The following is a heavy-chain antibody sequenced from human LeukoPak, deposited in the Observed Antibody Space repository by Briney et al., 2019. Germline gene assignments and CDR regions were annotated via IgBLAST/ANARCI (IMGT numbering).Heavy chain of an antibody. V-gene: IGHV3-30*03. CDR3: ASIWGCSSTSCYPKEQDY. D-gene: IGHD2-2*01. CDR1: GFTFSIYG. Sequence: GGSLRLSCVASGFTFSIYGMHWVRQAPGKGLEWVAVISSDGSNKYYADSVKGRFTISRDDSKNTLYLQVNSLRADDTAMYYCASIWGCSSTSCYPKEQDYWGQGTLVTVSS. J-gene: IGHJ4*02. CDR2: ISSDGSNK.